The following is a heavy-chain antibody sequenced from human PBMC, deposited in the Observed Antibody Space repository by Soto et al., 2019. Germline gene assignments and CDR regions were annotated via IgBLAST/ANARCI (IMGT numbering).Heavy chain of an antibody. Sequence: QVQLQQWGAVLLKPSETLSLTCAVYGGSFSKYYWTWIRQPPEKGLEWIGEISHSGSTKYNPSRKSRVTISVDTSKNQFSLELSSVTAADTAVYYGATAEWYSIDSWVQGTMVIVSP. CDR3: ATAEWYSIDS. CDR1: GGSFSKYY. V-gene: IGHV4-34*01. CDR2: ISHSGST. D-gene: IGHD6-13*01. J-gene: IGHJ4*02.